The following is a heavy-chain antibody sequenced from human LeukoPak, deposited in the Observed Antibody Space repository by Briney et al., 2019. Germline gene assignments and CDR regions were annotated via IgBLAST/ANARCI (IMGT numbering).Heavy chain of an antibody. Sequence: GGSLRLSCVASGFHFRTYGMSWVRQAPGKGLEWVSGIPAGGSNTYYADSVKGRFTISRDNTENTLYLQMNSLRAEDTAVYYCAKSIVGTNVYYFDYWGQGTLVTVSS. D-gene: IGHD1-26*01. CDR1: GFHFRTYG. J-gene: IGHJ4*02. CDR2: IPAGGSNT. CDR3: AKSIVGTNVYYFDY. V-gene: IGHV3-23*01.